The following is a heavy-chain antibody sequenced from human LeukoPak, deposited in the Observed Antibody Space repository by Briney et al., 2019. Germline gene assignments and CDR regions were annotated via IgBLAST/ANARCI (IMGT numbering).Heavy chain of an antibody. CDR2: IYSSGST. Sequence: SETLSLTCTVSGGSISRSTYYWDWIRQPPGKGLEWIGGIYSSGSTYYNPSLKSRVTISADTSKNQFPLKVYSVTAADTAVYYCARRWPEGMRFDYWGQGTLVTVSS. CDR3: ARRWPEGMRFDY. V-gene: IGHV4-39*01. CDR1: GGSISRSTYY. J-gene: IGHJ4*02. D-gene: IGHD5-24*01.